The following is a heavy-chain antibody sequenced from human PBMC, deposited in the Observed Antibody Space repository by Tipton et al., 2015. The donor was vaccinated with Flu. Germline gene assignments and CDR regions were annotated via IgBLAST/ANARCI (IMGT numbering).Heavy chain of an antibody. D-gene: IGHD3-10*01. J-gene: IGHJ2*01. Sequence: TLSLTCAVSGDSISSDYYWGWIRQFPGKGLEWIGTVSRPGSTVYNPSLKSRVIMSVDTSKNRFSLNLSSVSAADTAVYYCSRSHYNASGGTLTYFDLWGRGTLVTVSS. CDR2: VSRPGST. CDR1: GDSISSDYY. V-gene: IGHV4-38-2*01. CDR3: SRSHYNASGGTLTYFDL.